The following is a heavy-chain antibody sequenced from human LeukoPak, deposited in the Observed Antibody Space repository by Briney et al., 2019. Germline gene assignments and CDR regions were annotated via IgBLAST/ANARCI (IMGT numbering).Heavy chain of an antibody. CDR2: ISSSGSTI. CDR1: GFTFSSYE. D-gene: IGHD6-13*01. CDR3: AKDNAESSIAAANWFDP. J-gene: IGHJ5*02. Sequence: PGGSLRLSCAASGFTFSSYEMNWVRQAPGKGLEWVSYISSSGSTIYYADSVKGRFTISRDNAKNSLYLQMNSLRAEDTAVYYCAKDNAESSIAAANWFDPWGQGTLVTVSS. V-gene: IGHV3-48*03.